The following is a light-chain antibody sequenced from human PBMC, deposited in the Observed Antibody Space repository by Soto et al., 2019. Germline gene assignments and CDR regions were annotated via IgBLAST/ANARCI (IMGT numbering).Light chain of an antibody. V-gene: IGLV2-14*01. J-gene: IGLJ1*01. CDR3: TAFSANRAYL. Sequence: QYVLTQPISVSGSAGQSITICYTGNSNDIGTYDYVCWYQQHPGKAPRLLIHGVHNRSPGISGRFSASKSGLTASLTISGLQAEDEADYYCTAFSANRAYLFGPGTKVTVL. CDR2: GVH. CDR1: SNDIGTYDY.